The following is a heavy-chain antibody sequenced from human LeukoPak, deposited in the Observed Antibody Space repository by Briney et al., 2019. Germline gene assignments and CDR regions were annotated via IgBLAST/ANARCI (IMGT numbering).Heavy chain of an antibody. CDR3: ARHGHYDFWRELYYYYYYMDV. Sequence: SETLSLTCAVYGGSFSGYYWSWIRQPPGKGLEWIGEINHSGSTNYNPSLKSRVTISVDTSKNQFSLKLSSVTAADTAVYYCARHGHYDFWRELYYYYYYMDVWGKGTTVTVSS. CDR2: INHSGST. CDR1: GGSFSGYY. V-gene: IGHV4-34*01. D-gene: IGHD3-3*01. J-gene: IGHJ6*03.